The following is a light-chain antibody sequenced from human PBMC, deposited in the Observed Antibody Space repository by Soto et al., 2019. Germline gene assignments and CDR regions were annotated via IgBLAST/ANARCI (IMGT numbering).Light chain of an antibody. J-gene: IGLJ1*01. CDR3: SSYTTSNTRQTV. V-gene: IGLV2-14*03. CDR2: DVS. CDR1: SSDVGGYNY. Sequence: QSALTQPASVSGSPGQSITISCTGTSSDVGGYNYVSWYQHHPGKAPKLMIFDVSNRPSGVSNRFSGSKSGNTASLTISGLQPEDEADYYCSSYTTSNTRQTVFGTGTKV.